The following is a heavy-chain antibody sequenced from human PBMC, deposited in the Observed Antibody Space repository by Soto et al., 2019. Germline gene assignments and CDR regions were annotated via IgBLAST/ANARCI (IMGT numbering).Heavy chain of an antibody. CDR1: GGSISSGGYY. V-gene: IGHV4-31*03. J-gene: IGHJ4*02. D-gene: IGHD3-22*01. Sequence: SSETLSLTCTVSGGSISSGGYYWSWIRQHPGKGLEWIGYIYYSGSTYYNPSLKSRVTISVDTSKNQFSLKLSSVTAADTAVYYCARLGEYYYDSSGPRFDYWGQGTLVTVSS. CDR2: IYYSGST. CDR3: ARLGEYYYDSSGPRFDY.